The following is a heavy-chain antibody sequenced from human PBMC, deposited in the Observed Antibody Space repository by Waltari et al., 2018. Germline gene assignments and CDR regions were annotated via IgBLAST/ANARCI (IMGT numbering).Heavy chain of an antibody. CDR3: ASQPYYDFWSGYSLDV. CDR2: ISSSSSTI. D-gene: IGHD3-3*01. CDR1: GFTFSSYS. J-gene: IGHJ6*04. V-gene: IGHV3-48*04. Sequence: EVQLVESGGGLVEPGGSLRLSCAASGFTFSSYSMNGVRQVPGKGLEWVSYISSSSSTIYYADSVKGRFTISRDNAKNSLYLQMNSLRAEDTAVYYCASQPYYDFWSGYSLDVWGKGTTVTISS.